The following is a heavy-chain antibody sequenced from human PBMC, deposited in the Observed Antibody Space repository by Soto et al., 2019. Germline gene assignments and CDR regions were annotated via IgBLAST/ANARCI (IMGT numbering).Heavy chain of an antibody. J-gene: IGHJ4*02. CDR2: INTDGSVA. D-gene: IGHD2-15*01. CDR1: GLTFRSYW. Sequence: EVQLVESGGGLVQPGESLRLSCAASGLTFRSYWMHWVRQAPGKGLVWVSRINTDGSVAMYVDSVKGRFTISRDNAKNTLYLHTNSLRAEDTAVYYCVKDMPLWRLDSCGQGTLVTVSS. CDR3: VKDMPLWRLDS. V-gene: IGHV3-74*03.